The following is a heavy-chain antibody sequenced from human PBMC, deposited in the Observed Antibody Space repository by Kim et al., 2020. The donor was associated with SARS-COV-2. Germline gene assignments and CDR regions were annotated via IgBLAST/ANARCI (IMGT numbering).Heavy chain of an antibody. J-gene: IGHJ4*02. CDR3: TRAASPLSPYDILTGYYNHY. CDR1: GFTFGDYA. CDR2: IRSKAYGGTT. V-gene: IGHV3-49*03. D-gene: IGHD3-9*01. Sequence: GGSLRLSCTASGFTFGDYAMSWFRQAPGKGLEWVGFIRSKAYGGTTEYAASVKGRFTISRDDSKSIAYLQMNSLKTEDTAVYYCTRAASPLSPYDILTGYYNHYWGQGTLVTVSS.